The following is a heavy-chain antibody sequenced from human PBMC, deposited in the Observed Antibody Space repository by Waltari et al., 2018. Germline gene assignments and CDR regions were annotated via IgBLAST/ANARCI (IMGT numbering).Heavy chain of an antibody. CDR1: W. Sequence: WGSWVRQSPDKGLEWIGQVHRSGRTNYNPSFASRASVSLDTSMNQFSLRILSATAADTAIYYCARDLGRGLFLDSWGQGMLVTVSP. D-gene: IGHD2-15*01. CDR3: ARDLGRGLFLDS. V-gene: IGHV4-4*02. CDR2: VHRSGRT. J-gene: IGHJ4*02.